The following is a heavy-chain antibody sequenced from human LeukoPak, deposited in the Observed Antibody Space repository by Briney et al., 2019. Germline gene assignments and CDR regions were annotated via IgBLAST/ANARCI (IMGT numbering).Heavy chain of an antibody. V-gene: IGHV3-11*01. D-gene: IGHD6-19*01. CDR1: GFTFSDYY. J-gene: IGHJ4*02. CDR3: ARVAAVAGTGNYFDY. CDR2: ISSGSTI. Sequence: GGSLRLSCAASGFTFSDYYMSWIRQAPGKGLEWVSYISSGSTIYYADSVKGRFTISRDNAKNSLYLQMNSLRAEDTAVYYCARVAAVAGTGNYFDYWGQGTLVTVSS.